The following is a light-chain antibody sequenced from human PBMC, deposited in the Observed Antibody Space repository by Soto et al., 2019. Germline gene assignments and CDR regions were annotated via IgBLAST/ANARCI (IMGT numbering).Light chain of an antibody. J-gene: IGLJ2*01. CDR3: MYYYNHRRGVI. Sequence: QSVVTQAPSVSGAPGQIVTMSCTGSSSKIGAGSDAHWYQQSPGRGPKRLVYGNKHRPSGVPYRFSAAESGTSASLASTGVQADGEADYYGMYYYNHRRGVIFGGGSELTVL. CDR1: SSKIGAGSD. CDR2: GNK. V-gene: IGLV1-40*01.